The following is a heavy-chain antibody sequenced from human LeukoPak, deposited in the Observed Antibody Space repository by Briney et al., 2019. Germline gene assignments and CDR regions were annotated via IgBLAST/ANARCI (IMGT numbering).Heavy chain of an antibody. Sequence: AAVTVSCQASGCTFSSYGVSWVRQVPGQSLEWIGWISGYNGNTNYAQKFQGRVTMTTDTSTSTAYMELRSLRSDDTAVYYCARDPSLITGTGGDYWGQGTLVTVSS. V-gene: IGHV1-18*04. D-gene: IGHD1-20*01. CDR3: ARDPSLITGTGGDY. CDR1: GCTFSSYG. CDR2: ISGYNGNT. J-gene: IGHJ4*02.